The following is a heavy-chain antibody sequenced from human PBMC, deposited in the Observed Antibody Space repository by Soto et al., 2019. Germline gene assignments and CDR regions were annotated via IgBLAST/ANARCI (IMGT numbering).Heavy chain of an antibody. D-gene: IGHD6-6*01. V-gene: IGHV3-23*01. CDR1: GFTFSSYV. J-gene: IGHJ4*02. Sequence: GGSLRLSCAASGFTFSSYVMSWVRQAPGKGLEWVSVISGSDDSTYYADSVKGRFTISRDNSKNTLYLQMNSLRAEDTAVYYCAKRSSSSTFDYWGQGTXVTVSS. CDR2: ISGSDDST. CDR3: AKRSSSSTFDY.